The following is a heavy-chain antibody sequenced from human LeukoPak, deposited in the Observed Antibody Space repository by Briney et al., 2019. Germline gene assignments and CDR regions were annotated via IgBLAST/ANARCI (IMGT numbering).Heavy chain of an antibody. CDR3: ARDGRITAAGTEFDY. CDR2: MNPYRGNT. J-gene: IGHJ4*02. CDR1: GGTFSSYA. Sequence: GASVKVSCKASGGTFSSYAINWVRQATGQGLEWMGWMNPYRGNTGYARKFQDRVTITRNTSISTAYMDLSGLRSEDTAVYFCARDGRITAAGTEFDYWGQGTLVTVSS. D-gene: IGHD6-13*01. V-gene: IGHV1-8*03.